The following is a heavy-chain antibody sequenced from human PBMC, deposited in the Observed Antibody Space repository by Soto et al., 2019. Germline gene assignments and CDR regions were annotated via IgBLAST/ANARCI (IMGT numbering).Heavy chain of an antibody. D-gene: IGHD2-2*01. CDR3: ARDAMRSRLKGDYFDI. J-gene: IGHJ3*02. CDR2: ISSSRSYI. V-gene: IGHV3-21*04. Sequence: GGSLRLSCAASGFTFSSYSMNWVRQAPGKGLEWVSSISSSRSYIYYADSVKGRFTISRDNAKNSLYLQMNSLRAEDTAEDYCARDAMRSRLKGDYFDIWGQGTMVTVSS. CDR1: GFTFSSYS.